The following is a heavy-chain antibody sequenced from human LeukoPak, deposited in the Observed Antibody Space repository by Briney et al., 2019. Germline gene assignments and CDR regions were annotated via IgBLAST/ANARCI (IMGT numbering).Heavy chain of an antibody. Sequence: SETLSLTCTVSGGSFSSNGYYWGWIRQPPGKGLEWIGSIYYAGSTYYNPSLKSRVTLYVDTSKNQFSLKLSSVTAADTAVYYCARGEDEDFNCSGGSCYHPRNFDYWGQGTLVTVSS. V-gene: IGHV4-39*01. CDR2: IYYAGST. J-gene: IGHJ4*02. CDR1: GGSFSSNGYY. CDR3: ARGEDEDFNCSGGSCYHPRNFDY. D-gene: IGHD2-15*01.